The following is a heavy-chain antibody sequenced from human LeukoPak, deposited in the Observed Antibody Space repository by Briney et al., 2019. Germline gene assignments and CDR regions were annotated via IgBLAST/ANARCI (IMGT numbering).Heavy chain of an antibody. V-gene: IGHV3-74*01. CDR1: GFTFSSYW. J-gene: IGHJ4*02. Sequence: GGSLRLSCAASGFTFSSYWMHWVRQAPGKGLVWVSRINSDGSDTSYADSVKGQFTISRDNAKNTLYLQMNSLRAEDTSVYYCARVPTVTGGFDYWGQGTLVTVSS. D-gene: IGHD4-11*01. CDR3: ARVPTVTGGFDY. CDR2: INSDGSDT.